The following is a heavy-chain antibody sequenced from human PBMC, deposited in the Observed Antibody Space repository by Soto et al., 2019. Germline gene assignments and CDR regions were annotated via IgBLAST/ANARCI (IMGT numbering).Heavy chain of an antibody. J-gene: IGHJ4*02. V-gene: IGHV4-31*03. CDR2: IYYSGST. D-gene: IGHD5-12*01. CDR3: ARRGYSGYEDNWNDDY. Sequence: PSETLSLTCTVSGGSISSGGYYWSWIRQHPGKGLEWIGYIYYSGSTYYNPSLKSRVTISVDTSKNQFSLKLSSVTAADTAVYYCARRGYSGYEDNWNDDYWGQGTLVTVSS. CDR1: GGSISSGGYY.